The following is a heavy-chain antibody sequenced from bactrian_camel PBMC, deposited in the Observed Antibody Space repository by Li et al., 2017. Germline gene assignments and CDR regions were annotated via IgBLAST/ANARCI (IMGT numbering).Heavy chain of an antibody. J-gene: IGHJ6*01. CDR2: VASDGFA. CDR3: AARGPYCYTKLSVRDFTY. Sequence: HVQLVESGGGSVQTGGSLRLSCTASGAAASNYCMGWFRQAPGSEREGVAVVASDGFAMSVDSVKGRFTISQDNAKNTVYLQMNSLKPEDTAMYYCAARGPYCYTKLSVRDFTYWGQGTQVTVS. D-gene: IGHD2*01. V-gene: IGHV3S53*01. CDR1: GAAASNYC.